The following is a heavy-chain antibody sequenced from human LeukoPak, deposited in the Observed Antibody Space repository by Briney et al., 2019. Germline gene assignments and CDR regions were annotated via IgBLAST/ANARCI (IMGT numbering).Heavy chain of an antibody. J-gene: IGHJ4*02. D-gene: IGHD1-20*01. V-gene: IGHV3-15*01. CDR3: NTFNWNSPFDY. Sequence: GGSPRLSCTAFGFTFSDAWVTWVRQAPGKGLEWVGRIRSKTSGGTTDYAAPVNGRFTISRDDSKNTIFLQMNSLKTEDTAVYYCNTFNWNSPFDYWGQGTLVTVSS. CDR1: GFTFSDAW. CDR2: IRSKTSGGTT.